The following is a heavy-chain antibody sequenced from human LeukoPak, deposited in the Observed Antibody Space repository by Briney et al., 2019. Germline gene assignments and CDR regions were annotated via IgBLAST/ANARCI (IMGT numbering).Heavy chain of an antibody. Sequence: GGSLRLSCAASGFTFSSYEMNWVRQAPGKGLEWVSYISSSGSTIYYADSVKGRFTISRDNAKNSLYLQMNSLRAEDTAVYYCAKDLYDSSGYYCYFDYWGQGTLVTVSS. D-gene: IGHD3-22*01. V-gene: IGHV3-48*03. J-gene: IGHJ4*02. CDR1: GFTFSSYE. CDR2: ISSSGSTI. CDR3: AKDLYDSSGYYCYFDY.